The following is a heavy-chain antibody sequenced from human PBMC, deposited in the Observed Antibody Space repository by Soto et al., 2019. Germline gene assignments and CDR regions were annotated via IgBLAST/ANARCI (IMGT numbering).Heavy chain of an antibody. D-gene: IGHD3-10*01. V-gene: IGHV2-70*13. CDR3: ARSVRGPRRFNGMDV. J-gene: IGHJ6*02. CDR1: GFSLTSPGMC. Sequence: SGPTLVNPTETLTLTCTFSGFSLTSPGMCVSWIRQSPGKALEWLALIERDDDDKYYSTSLKTRLTISKDTRKNQVVLTMANMEPADTATYYCARSVRGPRRFNGMDVWGQGTTVTVSS. CDR2: IERDDDDK.